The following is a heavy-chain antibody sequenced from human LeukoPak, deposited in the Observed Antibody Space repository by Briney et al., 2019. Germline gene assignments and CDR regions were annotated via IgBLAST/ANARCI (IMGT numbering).Heavy chain of an antibody. CDR1: GFTFSSYS. J-gene: IGHJ4*02. V-gene: IGHV3-48*01. Sequence: GSLRLSCAASGFTFSSYSMNWVRQAPGKGLEWVSYISSSSSTIYYADSVKGRFTISRDNAKNTLYLQMNSLRAEDTAVYYCAKGQIAVAGKGASTLDYWGQGTLVTVSS. CDR3: AKGQIAVAGKGASTLDY. D-gene: IGHD6-19*01. CDR2: ISSSSSTI.